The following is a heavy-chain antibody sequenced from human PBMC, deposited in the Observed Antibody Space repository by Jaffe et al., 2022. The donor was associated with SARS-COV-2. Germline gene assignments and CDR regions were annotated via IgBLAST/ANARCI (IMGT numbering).Heavy chain of an antibody. CDR2: ISSSSSYI. Sequence: EVQLVESGGGLVKPGGSLRLSCAASGFTFSSYSMNWVRQAPGKGLEWVSSISSSSSYIYYADSVKGRFTISRDNAKNSLYLQMNSLRAEDTAVYYCASYRVVGGMIGDYGDYVPDYWGQGTLVTVSS. CDR3: ASYRVVGGMIGDYGDYVPDY. CDR1: GFTFSSYS. V-gene: IGHV3-21*01. J-gene: IGHJ4*02. D-gene: IGHD4-17*01.